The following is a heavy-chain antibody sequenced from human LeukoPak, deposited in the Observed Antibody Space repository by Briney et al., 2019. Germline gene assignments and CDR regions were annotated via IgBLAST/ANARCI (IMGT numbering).Heavy chain of an antibody. CDR1: GGSISSYY. CDR3: ARTNPSFDY. Sequence: SETLSLACTVSGGSISSYYWSWIRQPPGKGLEWIGYIFYSGSTNYNPSLKSRVTISVDTSKNQVSLKLRSVTAADTAVYYCARTNPSFDYWGQGTLVTVSS. J-gene: IGHJ4*02. V-gene: IGHV4-59*08. CDR2: IFYSGST.